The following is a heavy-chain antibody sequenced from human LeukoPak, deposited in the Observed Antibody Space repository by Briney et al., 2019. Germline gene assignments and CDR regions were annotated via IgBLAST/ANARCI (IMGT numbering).Heavy chain of an antibody. CDR1: GFTFSSYW. V-gene: IGHV3-7*01. J-gene: IGHJ4*02. CDR2: IKQDGSEK. D-gene: IGHD5-12*01. Sequence: PGGSLRLSCAASGFTFSSYWMSWVRQAPGKGLEGVANIKQDGSEKYYVDSVKGRFTISRDNAKNSLYLQVNSLRAEDTAVYYCARDSGYDSGDYWGQGTLVTVSS. CDR3: ARDSGYDSGDY.